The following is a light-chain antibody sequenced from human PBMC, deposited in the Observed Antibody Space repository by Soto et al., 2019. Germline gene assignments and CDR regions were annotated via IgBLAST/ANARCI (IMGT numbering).Light chain of an antibody. Sequence: EIVLTQSPGTLSLSPGERATPSCRASQSVSSSYLAWYQQKPGQAPRLLIYGASSRATGIPDRFSGSGSGTDFTLTISRLEPEDFAVYYCQQHGSSPPTFGQGTKVDIK. CDR3: QQHGSSPPT. J-gene: IGKJ1*01. CDR1: QSVSSSY. CDR2: GAS. V-gene: IGKV3-20*01.